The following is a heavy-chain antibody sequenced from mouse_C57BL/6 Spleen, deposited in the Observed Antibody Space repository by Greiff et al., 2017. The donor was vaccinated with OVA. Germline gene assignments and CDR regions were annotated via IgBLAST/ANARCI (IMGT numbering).Heavy chain of an antibody. CDR2: INPSSRYT. D-gene: IGHD1-3*01. Sequence: HVQLQPSGAELAKTGASVEVSFKASGYAFTIYWLHLVKQRPGQGLEWSGYINPSSRYTKYNQKFKDKATLTADKSSSTAYMQLSSLTYEDSAVYYCAREEGKGYYFDYWGQGTTLTVSS. J-gene: IGHJ2*01. V-gene: IGHV1-7*01. CDR1: GYAFTIYW. CDR3: AREEGKGYYFDY.